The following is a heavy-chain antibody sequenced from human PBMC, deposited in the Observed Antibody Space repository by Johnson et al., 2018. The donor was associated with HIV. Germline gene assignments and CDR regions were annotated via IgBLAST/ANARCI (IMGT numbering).Heavy chain of an antibody. CDR1: GFTVSSNE. CDR3: AKGGYSYGNAFDI. V-gene: IGHV3-23*04. CDR2: ISASGSNI. J-gene: IGHJ3*02. D-gene: IGHD5-18*01. Sequence: VQLVESRGVLVQPGGSLRLSCAASGFTVSSNEMSWVRQAPGKGPEWLSYISASGSNIYYVDSVKGRFTISRDNSKDTLYLQMNSLRAEDTAVYYCAKGGYSYGNAFDIWGQGTMVTVSS.